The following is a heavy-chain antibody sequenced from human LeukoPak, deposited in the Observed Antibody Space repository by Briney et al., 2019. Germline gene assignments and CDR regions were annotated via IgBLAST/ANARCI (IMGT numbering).Heavy chain of an antibody. CDR3: ARDPWGTEENWNYGWFDP. Sequence: GGSLRPSCAPSGFTFDDYGMSWVRQAPEKGLEWVSGINWNGGSTGYADSVKGRFTISRDNAKNSLYLQMNSLRAEDTALYYCARDPWGTEENWNYGWFDPWGQGTLVTVSS. D-gene: IGHD1-7*01. V-gene: IGHV3-20*04. J-gene: IGHJ5*02. CDR1: GFTFDDYG. CDR2: INWNGGST.